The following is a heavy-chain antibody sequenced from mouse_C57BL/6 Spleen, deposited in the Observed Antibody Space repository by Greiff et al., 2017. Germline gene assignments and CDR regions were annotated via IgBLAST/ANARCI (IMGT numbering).Heavy chain of an antibody. CDR3: ARSKVVATRGYFDY. V-gene: IGHV1-19*01. Sequence: VQLQQSGPVLVKPGASVKMSCKASGYTFTDYYMNWVKQSHGKSLEWIGVINPYNGGTSYNQKFKGKATLTVDKSSSTAYMELNSLTSEDSAVYYCARSKVVATRGYFDYWGQGTTLTVSS. D-gene: IGHD1-1*01. CDR1: GYTFTDYY. J-gene: IGHJ2*01. CDR2: INPYNGGT.